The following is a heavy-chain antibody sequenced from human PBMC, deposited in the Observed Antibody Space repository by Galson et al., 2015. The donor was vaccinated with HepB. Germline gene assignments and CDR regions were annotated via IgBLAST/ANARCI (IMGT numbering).Heavy chain of an antibody. D-gene: IGHD3-3*01. J-gene: IGHJ4*02. CDR1: GFTFSSYW. CDR2: IKKDGSGK. V-gene: IGHV3-7*03. CDR3: ARAGSLRTRSPLDY. Sequence: SLRLSCAASGFTFSSYWMSWVRQAPGKGLEWVANIKKDGSGKYYVDSVKGRFTISRDNAKNSLYLQMNSLRAEDTAVYYCARAGSLRTRSPLDYWGQGTLVTVSS.